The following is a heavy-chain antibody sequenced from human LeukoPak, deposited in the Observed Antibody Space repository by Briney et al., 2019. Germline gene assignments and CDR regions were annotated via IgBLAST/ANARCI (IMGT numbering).Heavy chain of an antibody. CDR2: ISGSGGST. CDR3: AREVPAAVYGMDV. Sequence: GGSLRLSCAASGFTFSSYAMSWVRQAPGKGLEWVSAISGSGGSTYYADSVRGRFTISRDNAKNSLYLQMNSLRDEDTAMYYCAREVPAAVYGMDVWGQGTTVTVSS. CDR1: GFTFSSYA. V-gene: IGHV3-23*01. D-gene: IGHD2-2*01. J-gene: IGHJ6*02.